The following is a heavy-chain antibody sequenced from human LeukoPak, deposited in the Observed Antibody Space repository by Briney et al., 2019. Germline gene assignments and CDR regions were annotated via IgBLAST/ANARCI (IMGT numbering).Heavy chain of an antibody. CDR3: ARDHVAAAGTGWFDP. V-gene: IGHV1-2*02. Sequence: ASVKVSCKASGYTITGYYIHWVRQAPGQGLEWMGWINPNSGGTNYAQKFQGRVTMTRDTSISTAYMELSRLSSDDTAVYYCARDHVAAAGTGWFDPWGQGTLVIVSS. D-gene: IGHD6-13*01. CDR1: GYTITGYY. CDR2: INPNSGGT. J-gene: IGHJ5*02.